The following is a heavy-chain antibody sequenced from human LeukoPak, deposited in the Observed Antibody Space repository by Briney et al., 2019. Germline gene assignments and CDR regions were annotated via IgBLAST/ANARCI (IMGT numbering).Heavy chain of an antibody. CDR2: INTNSGGT. J-gene: IGHJ4*02. V-gene: IGHV1-2*02. Sequence: ASVKVSCKASGYTFTGYYMHWVRQAPGQGLEWMGCINTNSGGTNYAQKFQGRVTMTRDTSISTAYMELSRLRSDDTVVYYCARLRYGDEGNYFDYWGQGTLVTVSS. CDR1: GYTFTGYY. CDR3: ARLRYGDEGNYFDY. D-gene: IGHD4-17*01.